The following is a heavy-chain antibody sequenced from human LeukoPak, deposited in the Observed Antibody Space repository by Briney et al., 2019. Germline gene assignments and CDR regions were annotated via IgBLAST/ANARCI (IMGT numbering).Heavy chain of an antibody. Sequence: GGSLRLPCAASGFTFSFAAMTWVRQGPGKGLEWVSLISASGGSTYSVDSVKGRFTISRDNSKNTVYLQMNSLRAEDTALYYCAKDIQGANWGQGTLVTVSS. CDR1: GFTFSFAA. D-gene: IGHD5-18*01. V-gene: IGHV3-23*01. CDR2: ISASGGST. CDR3: AKDIQGAN. J-gene: IGHJ4*02.